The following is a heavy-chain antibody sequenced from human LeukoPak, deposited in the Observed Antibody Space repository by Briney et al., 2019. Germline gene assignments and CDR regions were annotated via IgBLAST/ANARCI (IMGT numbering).Heavy chain of an antibody. CDR1: GTSITSYY. Sequence: SETLSLTCTVSGTSITSYYWNWIRQAPGQGPEWIGYGHYSGNTKYNPPLKSRVTISVDTSKDQFSLRLSSVTAADTAVYFCAKWASDNRAFDLWGQGTLVTVSS. J-gene: IGHJ4*02. D-gene: IGHD2-8*01. CDR2: GHYSGNT. CDR3: AKWASDNRAFDL. V-gene: IGHV4-59*08.